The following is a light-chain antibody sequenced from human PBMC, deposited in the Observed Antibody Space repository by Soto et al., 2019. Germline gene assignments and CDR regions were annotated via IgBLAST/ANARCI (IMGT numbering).Light chain of an antibody. CDR3: SSYPHNNTRPCV. J-gene: IGLJ3*02. CDR2: EVT. V-gene: IGLV2-14*01. CDR1: SGALGSYNR. Sequence: QSALTPPASVSGSPGPSITISCTGTSGALGSYNRVSWYQQHPGKAPKPIIYEVTDPPSGVSNRFSGSKSGNTASLTISAIHDQDQAEYYCSSYPHNNTRPCVFGQGTK.